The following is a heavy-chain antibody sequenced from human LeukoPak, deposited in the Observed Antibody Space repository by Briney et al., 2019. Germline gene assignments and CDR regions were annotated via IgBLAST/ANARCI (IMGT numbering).Heavy chain of an antibody. Sequence: GGSLRLSCAASGFTFSSYSMNWVRQAPGKGLEWVSSISSSSSYIYYADSVKGRFTISRDNAKNSLYLQMNSLKTEDTAVYYCTTDLMGPWFGELLNNDYWGQGTLVTVSS. CDR2: ISSSSSYI. D-gene: IGHD3-10*01. CDR1: GFTFSSYS. V-gene: IGHV3-21*03. J-gene: IGHJ4*02. CDR3: TTDLMGPWFGELLNNDY.